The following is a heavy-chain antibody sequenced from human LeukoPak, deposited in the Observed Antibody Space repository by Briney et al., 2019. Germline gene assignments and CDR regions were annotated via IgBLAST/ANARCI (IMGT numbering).Heavy chain of an antibody. V-gene: IGHV4-59*08. Sequence: SETLSLTCTVSGGSISSYYWSWIRQPPGKGLEWIGYIYYSGSTNYNPSLKSRVTISVDTSKNQFSLKLSSVTAADTAVYYCARLHSSGSYSPFYYYYGIDVWGQGTTVTVSS. CDR1: GGSISSYY. D-gene: IGHD3-10*01. CDR3: ARLHSSGSYSPFYYYYGIDV. J-gene: IGHJ6*02. CDR2: IYYSGST.